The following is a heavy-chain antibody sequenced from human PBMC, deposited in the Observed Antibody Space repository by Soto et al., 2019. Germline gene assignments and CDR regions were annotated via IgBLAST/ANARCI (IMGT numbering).Heavy chain of an antibody. V-gene: IGHV3-33*01. J-gene: IGHJ4*02. Sequence: ESGGGVVQPGRSLRLSCAASGFTFSSYGMHWVRQAPGTGLEWVAVIWYDGSNKYYADSVKGRFTISRDNSKNTLYLQMNSLRAEDTAVYYCASVAPKYYDFWSGYPPPGYWGQGTLVTVSS. CDR1: GFTFSSYG. CDR2: IWYDGSNK. CDR3: ASVAPKYYDFWSGYPPPGY. D-gene: IGHD3-3*01.